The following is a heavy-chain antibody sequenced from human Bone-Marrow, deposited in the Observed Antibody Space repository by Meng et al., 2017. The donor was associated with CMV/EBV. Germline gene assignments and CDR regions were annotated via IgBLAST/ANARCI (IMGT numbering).Heavy chain of an antibody. D-gene: IGHD4-11*01. CDR1: GFTFSSYH. CDR3: ARDLPHYSLDY. V-gene: IGHV3-48*04. CDR2: ISSGSHAI. J-gene: IGHJ4*02. Sequence: GESLKISCAASGFTFSSYHMNWVRQAPGKGLERVSYISSGSHAIYYADSVKGRFTISRDNAKNSLYLQMNSLRAEDTAVYYCARDLPHYSLDYWGQGTLVTVSS.